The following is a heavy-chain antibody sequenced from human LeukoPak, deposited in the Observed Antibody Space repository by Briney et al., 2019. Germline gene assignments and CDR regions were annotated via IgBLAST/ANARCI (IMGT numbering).Heavy chain of an antibody. CDR3: ARANGYNHWYFDY. Sequence: GGSLRLSCAASGFTVSSNYMSWVRQAPGKGLEWVPVIYSGGSTYYADSVKGRFTISRDNSKNTLYLQMNSLRAEDTAVYYCARANGYNHWYFDYWGQGTLVTVSS. V-gene: IGHV3-53*01. CDR2: IYSGGST. CDR1: GFTVSSNY. J-gene: IGHJ4*02. D-gene: IGHD5-24*01.